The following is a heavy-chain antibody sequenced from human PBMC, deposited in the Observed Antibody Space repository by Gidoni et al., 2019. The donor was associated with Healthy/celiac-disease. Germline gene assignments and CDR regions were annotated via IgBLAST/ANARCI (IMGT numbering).Heavy chain of an antibody. V-gene: IGHV1-18*01. CDR3: ARDPYYYDSTGPGAFDI. CDR1: GYTFTSYG. CDR2: ISAYNGNT. Sequence: QVQLVQSGAEVKKPGASVKVSCKASGYTFTSYGISWVRQAPGKGLEWMGWISAYNGNTNYAQKLQGRVTMTTDTSTSTAYMELRSLRSDDTAVYYCARDPYYYDSTGPGAFDIWGQGTMVTVSS. D-gene: IGHD3-22*01. J-gene: IGHJ3*02.